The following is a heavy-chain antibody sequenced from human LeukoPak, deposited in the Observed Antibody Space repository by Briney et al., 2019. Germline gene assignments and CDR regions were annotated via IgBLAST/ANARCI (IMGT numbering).Heavy chain of an antibody. Sequence: ETLSLTCTVSGGSISSYYWSWVRQAPGKGPEWVSAISGSGGSTCYADSVKGRFTISRDNSKNTLYLQMNSLRAEDTAVYYCAKSLTGFDYWGQGTLVTVSS. CDR3: AKSLTGFDY. J-gene: IGHJ4*02. CDR2: ISGSGGST. V-gene: IGHV3-23*01. CDR1: GGSISSYY.